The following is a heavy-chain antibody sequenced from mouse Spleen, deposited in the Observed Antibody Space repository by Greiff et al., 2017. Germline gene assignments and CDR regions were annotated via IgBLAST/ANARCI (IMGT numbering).Heavy chain of an antibody. J-gene: IGHJ3*01. CDR3: ARGRLLWWAWFAY. V-gene: IGHV1-54*01. CDR1: GYAFTNYL. Sequence: QVQLQQSGAELVRPGTSVKVSCKASGYAFTNYLIEWVKQRPGQGLEWIGVINPGSGGTNYNEKFKGKATLTADKSSSTAYMQLSSLTSEDSAVYFCARGRLLWWAWFAYWGQGTLVTVSA. CDR2: INPGSGGT. D-gene: IGHD1-1*02.